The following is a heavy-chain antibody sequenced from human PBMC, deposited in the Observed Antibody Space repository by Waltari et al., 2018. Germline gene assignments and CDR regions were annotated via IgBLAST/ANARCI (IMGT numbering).Heavy chain of an antibody. D-gene: IGHD3-3*01. Sequence: QVQLQQWGAGLLRPSETLSLTCAVYGGSFSGYYWSWIRQPPGKGQEWIGEINHSGSTNYNPSLKVRVIISVDTAKNPFSLKLTSVPAAATAVYDCARGWGTDLGSGYPTKCDYWGQGTLVTVSS. CDR3: ARGWGTDLGSGYPTKCDY. V-gene: IGHV4-34*01. J-gene: IGHJ4*02. CDR1: GGSFSGYY. CDR2: INHSGST.